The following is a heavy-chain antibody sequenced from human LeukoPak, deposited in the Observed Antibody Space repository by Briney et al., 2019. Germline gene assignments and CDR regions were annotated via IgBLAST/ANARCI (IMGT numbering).Heavy chain of an antibody. V-gene: IGHV3-23*01. Sequence: QSGGSLRLSCAASGFTFSSYAMSWVRQAPGKGLEWVSAISGSGGSTYYADSVKGRFTISRDNSKNTLYLQMNSLRAEDTAVYYCAKASGYSSSWPKYFDYWGQGTLVTVSS. D-gene: IGHD6-13*01. CDR3: AKASGYSSSWPKYFDY. CDR1: GFTFSSYA. CDR2: ISGSGGST. J-gene: IGHJ4*02.